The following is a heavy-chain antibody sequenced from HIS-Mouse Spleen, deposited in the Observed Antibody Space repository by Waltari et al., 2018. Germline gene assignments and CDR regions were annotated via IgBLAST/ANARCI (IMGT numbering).Heavy chain of an antibody. CDR3: ARKRTASGWLDP. V-gene: IGHV4-39*01. CDR2: IYYSGST. D-gene: IGHD2-21*02. J-gene: IGHJ5*02. CDR1: GGSISSSSYY. Sequence: QLQLQESGPGLVKPSETLSLTCTVSGGSISSSSYYRGWIRQPPGKGLEWIGSIYYSGSTYYDPSLKSHVTISVDTSKSQFSLKLSSVTAADTAVYYWARKRTASGWLDPWGQGTLVTVSS.